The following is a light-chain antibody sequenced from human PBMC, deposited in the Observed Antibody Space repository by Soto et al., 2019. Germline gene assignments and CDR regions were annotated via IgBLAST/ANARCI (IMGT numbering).Light chain of an antibody. CDR2: EVS. CDR1: SSDIGGYRY. V-gene: IGLV2-14*01. Sequence: QSALTQPASVSGSPGQSITISCTGTSSDIGGYRYVSWYQQYPGKAPKLMIYEVSSRTSGVSNRFSGSKSGNTASLMISGLQAEDEADYSCSSYTGSSTHVFGRGTKLTVL. J-gene: IGLJ2*01. CDR3: SSYTGSSTHV.